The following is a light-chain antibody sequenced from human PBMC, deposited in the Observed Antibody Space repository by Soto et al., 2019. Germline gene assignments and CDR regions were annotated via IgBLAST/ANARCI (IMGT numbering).Light chain of an antibody. CDR2: AAS. CDR3: QQIYSAPLT. CDR1: QSITTY. J-gene: IGKJ4*01. Sequence: IQITQSPYSLSSSVLERFTITCRASQSITTYLNWYRQKPGKAPKLLIYAASSLQSGVPSRFSGSGSETEFTLSISSLQPEDFAPYFCQQIYSAPLTFGGGTKV. V-gene: IGKV1-39*01.